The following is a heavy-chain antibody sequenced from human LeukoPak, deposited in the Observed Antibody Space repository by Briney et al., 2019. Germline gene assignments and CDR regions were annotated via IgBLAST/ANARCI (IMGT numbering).Heavy chain of an antibody. Sequence: GESLRLSCAASGFTFTTYWLGWVRQPPGKGLEWVANIKQDGTEKYYVDSVKGRFTISRDNAKNSLYLLMNSLRAEDTAIYYCAELGITMIGGVWGKGTTVTISS. D-gene: IGHD3-10*02. CDR1: GFTFTTYW. CDR3: AELGITMIGGV. J-gene: IGHJ6*04. CDR2: IKQDGTEK. V-gene: IGHV3-7*01.